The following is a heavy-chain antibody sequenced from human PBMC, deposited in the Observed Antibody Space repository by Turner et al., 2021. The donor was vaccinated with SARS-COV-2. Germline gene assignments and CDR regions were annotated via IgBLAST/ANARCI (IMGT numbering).Heavy chain of an antibody. J-gene: IGHJ6*02. CDR2: ISYDGSNK. V-gene: IGHV3-30*04. Sequence: QVQLVESGGGVVQLGRSLRLSCAASAFTFSSYAMHWVRQAPGKGLEWVAVISYDGSNKYYADSVKGRFTISRDNSKNTLYLQMNSLRAEDTAVYYCARDSPYCTNGVCYTSYYGMDVWGQGTTVTVSS. D-gene: IGHD2-8*01. CDR3: ARDSPYCTNGVCYTSYYGMDV. CDR1: AFTFSSYA.